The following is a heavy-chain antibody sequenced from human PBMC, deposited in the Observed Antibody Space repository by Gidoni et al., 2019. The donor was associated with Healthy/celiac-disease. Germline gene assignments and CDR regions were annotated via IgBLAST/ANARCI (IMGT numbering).Heavy chain of an antibody. CDR3: ARDGTFYDSSGYGLMGFDY. CDR1: GGSISSYY. D-gene: IGHD3-22*01. CDR2: IYYSGST. V-gene: IGHV4-59*01. J-gene: IGHJ4*02. Sequence: QVQLQESGPGLVKPSETLSLTCTVSGGSISSYYWSWIRQPPGKGLEWIGYIYYSGSTNYNPSLKSRVTISVDTSKNQFSLKLSSVTAADTAVYYCARDGTFYDSSGYGLMGFDYWGQGTLVTVSS.